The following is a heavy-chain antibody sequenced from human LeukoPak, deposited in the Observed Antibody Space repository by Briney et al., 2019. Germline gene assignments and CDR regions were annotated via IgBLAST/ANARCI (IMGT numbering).Heavy chain of an antibody. J-gene: IGHJ4*02. CDR3: AKKSVAGKGRYYFDY. CDR1: GFTFSSYA. CDR2: ISGSGGST. V-gene: IGHV3-23*01. Sequence: GGALRLSCAASGFTFSSYAMRWGRQAPGEGLEWGSAISGSGGSTYYADSVKGRFTISRDNSKNTLYLHMNSLRVEDTAVYYCAKKSVAGKGRYYFDYWGQGTLVTVSS. D-gene: IGHD6-19*01.